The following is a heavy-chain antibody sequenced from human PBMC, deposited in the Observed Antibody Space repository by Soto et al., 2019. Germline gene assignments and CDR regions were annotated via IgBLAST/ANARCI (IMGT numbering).Heavy chain of an antibody. D-gene: IGHD2-21*02. V-gene: IGHV1-3*01. Sequence: ASVKVSCKASGYTSTRYAMHWVRQAPGQRLEWMGWINAGNGNTKYSQKFQGRVTITRDTSASTAYMELSSLRSEDTAVYYCAMSIVVVTALDYCGQGTLVTVSS. CDR3: AMSIVVVTALDY. CDR1: GYTSTRYA. CDR2: INAGNGNT. J-gene: IGHJ4*02.